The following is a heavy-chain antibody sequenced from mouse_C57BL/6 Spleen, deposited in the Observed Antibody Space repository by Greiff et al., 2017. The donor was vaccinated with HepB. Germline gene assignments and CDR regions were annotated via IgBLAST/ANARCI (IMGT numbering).Heavy chain of an antibody. D-gene: IGHD4-1*01. CDR1: GFTFSSYG. CDR2: ISSGGSYT. Sequence: EVKLMESGGDLVKPGGSLKLSCAASGFTFSSYGMSWVRQTPDKRLEWVATISSGGSYTYYPDSVKGRFTISRDNAKNTLYLQMSSLKSEDTAMYYCARQGELVDYWGQGTTLTVSS. J-gene: IGHJ2*01. V-gene: IGHV5-6*01. CDR3: ARQGELVDY.